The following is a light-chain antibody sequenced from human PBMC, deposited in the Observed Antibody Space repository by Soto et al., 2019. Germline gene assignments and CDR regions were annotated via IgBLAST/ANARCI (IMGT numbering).Light chain of an antibody. Sequence: QSVLTQPASASGSPGQSITISCTGTNSDLGAYDYVSWYQQHPGKAPRLLIYEVFNRPSGVSDRFSGSKSANTASLTISGLQADDEADYYCSSYTASSARVFGPGTKVTVL. J-gene: IGLJ1*01. CDR2: EVF. CDR3: SSYTASSARV. V-gene: IGLV2-14*01. CDR1: NSDLGAYDY.